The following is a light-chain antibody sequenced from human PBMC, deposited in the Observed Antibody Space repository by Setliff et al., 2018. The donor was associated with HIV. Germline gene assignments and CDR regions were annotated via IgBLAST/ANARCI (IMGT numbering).Light chain of an antibody. J-gene: IGLJ1*01. CDR3: CSYTNTPLYV. V-gene: IGLV2-14*03. Sequence: QSVLAQPASVSGSPGQSITISCTGTSSDVGGYNYVSWYQQHPGEAPKLIIYDVSHRPSGVSNRFSGSKSGNTASLTISGLQAEDEADYYCCSYTNTPLYVFGTGTKV. CDR2: DVS. CDR1: SSDVGGYNY.